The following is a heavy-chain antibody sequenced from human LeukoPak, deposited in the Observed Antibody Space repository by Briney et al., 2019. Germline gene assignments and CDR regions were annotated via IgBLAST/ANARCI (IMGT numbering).Heavy chain of an antibody. V-gene: IGHV3-30*01. CDR1: GFSFSGSA. CDR2: ISYDGSNK. D-gene: IGHD3-22*01. CDR3: ARPLKSRNSPRDSSDYFNFDY. J-gene: IGHJ4*02. Sequence: GGSLRLSCAASGFSFSGSAMHRVRQAPGKGLERVAVISYDGSNKYYADSVKGRFTISRDNSKNTLYPQMISLRAEDTAVYYCARPLKSRNSPRDSSDYFNFDYWGQGTLVTV.